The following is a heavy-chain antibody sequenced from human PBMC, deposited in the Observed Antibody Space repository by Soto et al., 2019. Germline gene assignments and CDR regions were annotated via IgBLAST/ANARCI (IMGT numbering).Heavy chain of an antibody. CDR1: GGSITSYY. CDR3: ARNVGGTNWYFDL. CDR2: VYYST. J-gene: IGHJ2*01. Sequence: QVQLQESGPGLVKPSETLSLTCIVSGGSITSYYWSWIRHFPGKGLEWIGYVYYSTNYKPSLKSRVTISVDTSKNQFSLKLTSVTAADTAVYYCARNVGGTNWYFDLWGRGTLVTVSS. V-gene: IGHV4-59*08. D-gene: IGHD3-16*01.